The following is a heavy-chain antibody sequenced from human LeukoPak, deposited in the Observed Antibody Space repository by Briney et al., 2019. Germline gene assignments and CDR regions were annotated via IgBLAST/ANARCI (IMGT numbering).Heavy chain of an antibody. Sequence: GESLRLSCAASGFTFSSYSMNWVRQAPGKGLEWVSSTSSTGNFVHYADSVKGRFTISRDNAKNSLYLQMDSLRGEDTAVYFCARVGCRGGSCSSRGDYHYGMDVWGQGTTVTVSS. CDR3: ARVGCRGGSCSSRGDYHYGMDV. CDR2: TSSTGNFV. J-gene: IGHJ6*02. D-gene: IGHD2-15*01. CDR1: GFTFSSYS. V-gene: IGHV3-21*06.